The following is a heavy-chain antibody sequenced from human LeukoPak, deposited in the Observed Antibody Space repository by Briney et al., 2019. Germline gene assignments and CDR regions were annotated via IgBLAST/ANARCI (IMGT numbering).Heavy chain of an antibody. J-gene: IGHJ4*02. CDR2: ISSSGTTI. Sequence: GGSLRLSCAASGFTFSSYEMNWVRQAPGKGLEWVSNISSSGTTIYYADSVKGRFTISTDNAKNSLYLQMNSLRAEDTAVYYCARGRSYFNYWGLGTLVTVSS. CDR3: ARGRSYFNY. CDR1: GFTFSSYE. V-gene: IGHV3-48*03. D-gene: IGHD6-19*01.